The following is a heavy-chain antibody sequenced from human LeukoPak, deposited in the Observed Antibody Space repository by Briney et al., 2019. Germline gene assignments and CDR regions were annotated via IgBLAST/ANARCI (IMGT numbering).Heavy chain of an antibody. J-gene: IGHJ3*02. Sequence: TGGSLRLSCAASGFTFSDFYMNWVRQAPGKGLEWVSSISSSSYIYYADSVKGRFTISRDNAKNSLYLQMNSLRAEDTAVYYCATIGDGYNNDAFDIWGQGTMVTVSS. CDR2: ISSSSYI. CDR1: GFTFSDFY. CDR3: ATIGDGYNNDAFDI. D-gene: IGHD5-24*01. V-gene: IGHV3-69-1*01.